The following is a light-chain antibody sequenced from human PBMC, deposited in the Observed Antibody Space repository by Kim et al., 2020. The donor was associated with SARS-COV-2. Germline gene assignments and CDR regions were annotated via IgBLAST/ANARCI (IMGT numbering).Light chain of an antibody. Sequence: AAVGERVTITCRASQTINNWLAWYQQKPGKAPKLLIYKTSSLESGVPSRFSGSRSGTEFTLTISNLQPDDFATYYCQHSYSSSPYTFGQGTKLEI. CDR2: KTS. CDR3: QHSYSSSPYT. CDR1: QTINNW. V-gene: IGKV1-5*03. J-gene: IGKJ2*01.